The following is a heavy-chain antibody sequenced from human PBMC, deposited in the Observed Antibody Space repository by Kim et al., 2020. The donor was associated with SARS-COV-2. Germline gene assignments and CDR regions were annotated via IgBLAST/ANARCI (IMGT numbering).Heavy chain of an antibody. CDR3: ARELDSGYDYGDY. V-gene: IGHV3-11*06. D-gene: IGHD5-12*01. J-gene: IGHJ4*02. Sequence: ADSVKGRFTIARDNAKNSLYLQMNSLRAEDTAVYYCARELDSGYDYGDYCGQGTLVTVSS.